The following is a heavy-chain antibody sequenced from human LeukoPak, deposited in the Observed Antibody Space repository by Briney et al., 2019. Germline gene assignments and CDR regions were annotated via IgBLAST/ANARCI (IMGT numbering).Heavy chain of an antibody. J-gene: IGHJ4*02. CDR3: ARWMSGSNWGFDH. D-gene: IGHD5-24*01. CDR1: GFTFDDYA. CDR2: ISWNSGSI. Sequence: GGSLRLSCAASGFTFDDYAMHWVRQALGKGLEWVSGISWNSGSIGYADSVKGRFTISRDNAKNSLYLQMNSLRADDTALYYCARWMSGSNWGFDHWGQGTLVTVSS. V-gene: IGHV3-9*01.